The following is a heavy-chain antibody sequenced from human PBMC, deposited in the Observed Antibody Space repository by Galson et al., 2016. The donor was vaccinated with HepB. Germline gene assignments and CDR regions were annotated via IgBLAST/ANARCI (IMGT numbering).Heavy chain of an antibody. J-gene: IGHJ4*03. Sequence: SLRLSCATSGLSFSVRGMHWVRQAPGKGLEWVAVIWNDGRTTYYGDSVKGRFIISRDNSKNTLYLQMNSLRADDTAVYYCARDEGCWRGGDCYFVSLGQGNLVTVSS. CDR2: IWNDGRTT. V-gene: IGHV3-33*01. CDR3: ARDEGCWRGGDCYFVS. CDR1: GLSFSVRG. D-gene: IGHD2-21*02.